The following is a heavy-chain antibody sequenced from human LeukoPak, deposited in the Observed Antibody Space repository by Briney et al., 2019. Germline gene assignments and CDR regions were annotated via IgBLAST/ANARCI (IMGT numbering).Heavy chain of an antibody. CDR1: GFTFSSYS. Sequence: GGSLRLSCAASGFTFSSYSMNWVRQAPGKGLEWVSSISSSSSYIYYADSVKGRFTISRDNAKNSLYLQMNSLRAEDTAVYYCARDDYGGGNFDYWGQGTLVTVSS. CDR2: ISSSSSYI. V-gene: IGHV3-21*01. CDR3: ARDDYGGGNFDY. D-gene: IGHD4-23*01. J-gene: IGHJ4*02.